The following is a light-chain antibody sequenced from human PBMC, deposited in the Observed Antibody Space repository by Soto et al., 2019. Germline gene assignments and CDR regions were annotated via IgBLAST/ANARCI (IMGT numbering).Light chain of an antibody. Sequence: DIQMTQSPASLSASVGERVTITCRASQSIDIYLNWYQQEPGKAPKLLIFGTSSLQSGVPSRFTGSGSGTDFTLTISSXQPEDFAIYYCQQSYSTPLTFGRGTKVDIK. J-gene: IGKJ4*02. V-gene: IGKV1-39*01. CDR1: QSIDIY. CDR2: GTS. CDR3: QQSYSTPLT.